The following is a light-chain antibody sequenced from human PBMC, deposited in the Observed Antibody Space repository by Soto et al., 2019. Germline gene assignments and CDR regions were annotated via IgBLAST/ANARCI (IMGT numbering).Light chain of an antibody. J-gene: IGKJ5*01. CDR1: QSVSSN. V-gene: IGKV3-15*01. CDR3: QQYNHWPS. CDR2: GAS. Sequence: EIVMTQSPATLSVSPGERATLSCRASQSVSSNLAWYQQKPGQAPRLLIYGASTRATGIPARFSGSGSGTEFTLTISSLQSEAFAVYYCQQYNHWPSFGQGTRLEIK.